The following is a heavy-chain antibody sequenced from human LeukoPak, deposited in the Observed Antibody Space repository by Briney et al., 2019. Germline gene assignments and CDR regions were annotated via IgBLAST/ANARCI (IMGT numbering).Heavy chain of an antibody. CDR3: AELGITMIGGV. CDR2: FDAEDSIT. Sequence: GGSLRLSCAASGFDLSSYWMHWVRQSPGKGLVWISTFDAEDSITRYADSVKGRFTISRDNAKNTLYLQMNSLRVEDTAVYYCAELGITMIGGVWGKGTTVTISS. V-gene: IGHV3-74*01. CDR1: GFDLSSYW. J-gene: IGHJ6*04. D-gene: IGHD3-10*02.